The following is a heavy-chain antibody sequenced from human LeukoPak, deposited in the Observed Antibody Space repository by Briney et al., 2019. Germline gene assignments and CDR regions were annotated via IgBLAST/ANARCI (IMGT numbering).Heavy chain of an antibody. CDR1: GFTFSDYA. J-gene: IGHJ4*02. V-gene: IGHV3-23*01. CDR2: ISGSGLMT. Sequence: GGSLRLSCAASGFTFSDYAMTWVRQAPGKGLEWVATISGSGLMTYYADSVKGRFTVSGDNSKNTLYLQMSSLTAADTAVYYCAKDRSIGTYYTFDHWGQGTLVTVSS. D-gene: IGHD1-26*01. CDR3: AKDRSIGTYYTFDH.